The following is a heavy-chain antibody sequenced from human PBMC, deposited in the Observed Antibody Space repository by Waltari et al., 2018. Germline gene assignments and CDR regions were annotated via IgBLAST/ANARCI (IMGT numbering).Heavy chain of an antibody. CDR2: MNPNSGNT. V-gene: IGHV1-8*01. Sequence: QVQLVQSGAEVKKPGASVKVSCKASGYTFTSYDINWVRQATGQGLEWMGWMNPNSGNTGYAQKFQGRVTMTRNTSISTAYMELSSLRSEDTAVYYCARAGTLVGITIFGVVTPEFVYWGQGTLVTVSS. J-gene: IGHJ4*02. CDR1: GYTFTSYD. CDR3: ARAGTLVGITIFGVVTPEFVY. D-gene: IGHD3-3*01.